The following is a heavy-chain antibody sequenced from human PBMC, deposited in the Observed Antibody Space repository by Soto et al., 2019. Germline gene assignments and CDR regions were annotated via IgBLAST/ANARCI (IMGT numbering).Heavy chain of an antibody. J-gene: IGHJ6*02. CDR2: INPKSGGT. CDR3: AKDPNVVVVPAATGGMDV. CDR1: GYTFTDYY. Sequence: QVQLVQSGAEVKKPGASVKVSCKASGYTFTDYYIHWVRQAPGQGLEWMAWINPKSGGTKYAQRFQVRVTMTRVTSISTAYMELSSLRSDDTALYYCAKDPNVVVVPAATGGMDVWGQGTTVTVSS. V-gene: IGHV1-2*02. D-gene: IGHD2-2*01.